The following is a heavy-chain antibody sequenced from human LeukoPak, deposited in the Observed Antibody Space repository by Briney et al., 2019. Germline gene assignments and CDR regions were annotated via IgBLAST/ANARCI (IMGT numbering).Heavy chain of an antibody. Sequence: SGGSLRLSCAASGFTFSTYWMSWVSQAPGEGLEWVANIKQDGSEKYYVDSVKGRFTISRDNAKNSLYLQMNSLRAEDTAMYYCARDSAGNDYWGQGTLVAVSS. CDR1: GFTFSTYW. V-gene: IGHV3-7*01. CDR2: IKQDGSEK. J-gene: IGHJ4*02. D-gene: IGHD6-13*01. CDR3: ARDSAGNDY.